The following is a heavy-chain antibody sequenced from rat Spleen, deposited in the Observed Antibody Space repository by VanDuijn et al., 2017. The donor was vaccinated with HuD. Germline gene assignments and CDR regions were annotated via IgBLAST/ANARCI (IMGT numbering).Heavy chain of an antibody. CDR2: ITNTGGST. CDR1: GFTFKNYW. CDR3: ARPTTGIPFNY. D-gene: IGHD1-9*01. V-gene: IGHV5-31*01. Sequence: EVQVVESGGGLVQPGRSLKVSCVASGFTFKNYWMTWIRQAPGKGLEWVGAITNTGGSTYYRDSVKGRFTISRDNAKSTLYLQVDSLRSEDTAIYYCARPTTGIPFNYWGQGVMVTVSS. J-gene: IGHJ2*01.